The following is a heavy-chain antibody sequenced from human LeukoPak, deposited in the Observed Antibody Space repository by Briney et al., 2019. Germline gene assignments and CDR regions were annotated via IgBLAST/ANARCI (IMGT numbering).Heavy chain of an antibody. CDR2: IIPIFGTA. CDR3: ASLCYDILTRRDLTDYYYMGV. CDR1: GGTLSSYA. V-gene: IGHV1-69*13. D-gene: IGHD3-9*01. J-gene: IGHJ6*03. Sequence: GASVKVSCKASGGTLSSYAISWVRQAPGQGLEWMGGIIPIFGTANYAQKFQGRVTITADESTSTAYMELSSLRSEDTAVYYCASLCYDILTRRDLTDYYYMGVWGKGTTVTISS.